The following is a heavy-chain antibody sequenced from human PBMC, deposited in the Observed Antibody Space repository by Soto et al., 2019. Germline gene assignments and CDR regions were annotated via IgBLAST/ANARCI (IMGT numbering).Heavy chain of an antibody. J-gene: IGHJ3*02. CDR1: GYTFTRHY. Sequence: QVQLVQSGAEVKKPGASVKVSCKASGYTFTRHYIHWVRQAPGQGLEWMGIINSSGGHTYYAQKFQGRVTMISDTSTSTVYMELSSLRSEDTAVYYCARALLAAGSDALDIWGQGTMVTVSS. V-gene: IGHV1-46*01. CDR2: INSSGGHT. D-gene: IGHD6-13*01. CDR3: ARALLAAGSDALDI.